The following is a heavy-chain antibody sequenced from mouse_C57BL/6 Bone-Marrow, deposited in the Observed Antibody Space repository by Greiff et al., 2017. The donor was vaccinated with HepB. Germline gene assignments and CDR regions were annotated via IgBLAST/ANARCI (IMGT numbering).Heavy chain of an antibody. CDR2: IYPRDGST. CDR3: ARPHYYGRSPYDFDY. CDR1: GYTFTDHT. D-gene: IGHD1-1*01. V-gene: IGHV1-78*01. Sequence: QVQLQQSDAELVKPGASVKISCKVSGYTFTDHTIHWMKQRPEQGLEWIGYIYPRDGSTKYNEKFKGKATLTADKSSSTAYMQLNSLTSEDSAVYYCARPHYYGRSPYDFDYWGQGTTLTVSS. J-gene: IGHJ2*01.